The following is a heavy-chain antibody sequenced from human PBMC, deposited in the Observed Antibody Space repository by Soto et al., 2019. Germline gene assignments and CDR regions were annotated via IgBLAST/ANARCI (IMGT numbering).Heavy chain of an antibody. D-gene: IGHD6-19*01. Sequence: QVQLVQSGAEVKKPGASVKVSCRASGYTFTTFFIHWVLQAPGQGLEWMGCINPNHGSTKFAATFQGRVTMTRDTSASPAYMELSNLNSDDTAVYYCSREHSSGCPAFEFWGQGTVVTVSS. V-gene: IGHV1-2*02. J-gene: IGHJ4*02. CDR3: SREHSSGCPAFEF. CDR1: GYTFTTFF. CDR2: INPNHGST.